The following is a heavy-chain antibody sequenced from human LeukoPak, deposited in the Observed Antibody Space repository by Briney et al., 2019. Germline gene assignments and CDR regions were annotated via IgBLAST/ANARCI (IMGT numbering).Heavy chain of an antibody. Sequence: SETLSLTCAVYGGSFSGYYWSWIRQPPGKGLEWIGEINHSGSTNYNPSLKSRVTISVDTSKNQFSLKLSSVTAADTAVYYCARYYGSGSPDASDIWGQGTMVTVSS. CDR2: INHSGST. D-gene: IGHD3-10*01. V-gene: IGHV4-34*01. CDR1: GGSFSGYY. CDR3: ARYYGSGSPDASDI. J-gene: IGHJ3*02.